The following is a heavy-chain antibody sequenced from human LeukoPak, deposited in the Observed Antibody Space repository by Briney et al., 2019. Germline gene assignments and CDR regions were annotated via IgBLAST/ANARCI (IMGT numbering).Heavy chain of an antibody. Sequence: PGGSLRLSCAASGFTFSGYTMNWVRQAPGKGLEWISTISHSGSTTHYADSVKGRFIISRDNSKNTLYLQMSSLGAEDTAVYYCGKDDWLNWGQGTLVTVSS. D-gene: IGHD2-21*01. J-gene: IGHJ4*02. CDR2: ISHSGSTT. V-gene: IGHV3-23*01. CDR3: GKDDWLN. CDR1: GFTFSGYT.